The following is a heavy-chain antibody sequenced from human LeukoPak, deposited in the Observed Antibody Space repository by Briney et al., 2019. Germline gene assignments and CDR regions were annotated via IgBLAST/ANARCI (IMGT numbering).Heavy chain of an antibody. J-gene: IGHJ5*02. D-gene: IGHD1-7*01. Sequence: GASVKVSCKASGGTFSSYAISWVRQAPGQGLEWMGGIIPIFGTANYAQKFQGRVTITTDESTSTAYMELSSLRSEDTAVYYCAREEYSWNYIYSWFDPWGQGTLVTVSS. V-gene: IGHV1-69*05. CDR1: GGTFSSYA. CDR3: AREEYSWNYIYSWFDP. CDR2: IIPIFGTA.